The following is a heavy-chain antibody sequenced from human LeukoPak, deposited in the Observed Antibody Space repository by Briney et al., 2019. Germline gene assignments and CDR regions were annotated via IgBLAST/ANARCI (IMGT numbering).Heavy chain of an antibody. CDR1: GFTFSYYS. D-gene: IGHD3-22*01. CDR2: ISSSSRFT. V-gene: IGHV3-21*05. J-gene: IGHJ4*02. Sequence: GGSLRLSCAASGFTFSYYSMNWVRQAPGKGLEWVSYISSSSRFTNYADSVKGRFTISRDNARNSLYLQMHSLRAEDTAVYYCARGGGTYYGQDSFLFDYWGQGTVVTVSS. CDR3: ARGGGTYYGQDSFLFDY.